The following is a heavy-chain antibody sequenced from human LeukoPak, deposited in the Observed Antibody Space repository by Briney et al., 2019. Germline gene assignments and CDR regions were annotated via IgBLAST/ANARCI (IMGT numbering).Heavy chain of an antibody. Sequence: PSQTLSLTCDISGGSISSGGYSWNWIRQPPGKGLEWIGYSFQTGTTYYNASLKSRVTISVDRSKIQFSLQLTSVTAADTAVYYCARSYDTSGYFHALHIWGQGTMVTVSS. D-gene: IGHD3-22*01. CDR1: GGSISSGGYS. J-gene: IGHJ3*02. V-gene: IGHV4-30-2*01. CDR2: SFQTGTT. CDR3: ARSYDTSGYFHALHI.